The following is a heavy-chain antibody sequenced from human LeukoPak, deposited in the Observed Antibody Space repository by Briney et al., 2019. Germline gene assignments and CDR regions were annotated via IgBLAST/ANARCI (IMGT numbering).Heavy chain of an antibody. D-gene: IGHD3-10*01. J-gene: IGHJ5*02. CDR3: ARGRGEGRGISMVRGVRAPSYNWFDP. Sequence: PSETLSLTCTVSGGSISSYYWSWVRQPPGKGLEWIGFVYYTGSTNYSPSLKSRVTISVDTSKNQFSLKLSSVTAADTAVYYCARGRGEGRGISMVRGVRAPSYNWFDPWGHGTLVIVSS. CDR1: GGSISSYY. V-gene: IGHV4-59*12. CDR2: VYYTGST.